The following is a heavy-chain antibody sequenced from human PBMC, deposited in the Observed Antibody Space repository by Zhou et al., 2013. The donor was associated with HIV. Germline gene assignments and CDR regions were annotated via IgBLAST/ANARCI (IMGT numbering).Heavy chain of an antibody. J-gene: IGHJ5*02. CDR3: ATGHLRYYDFARGWFDP. CDR2: IIPIFGTA. CDR1: GGTFSSYA. Sequence: QVQLVQSGAEVKKPGSSVKVSCKASGGTFSSYAISWVRQAPGQGLEWMGGIIPIFGTANYAQKFQGRVTITTDESTSTAYMELSSLRSEDTAVYYCATGHLRYYDFARGWFDPWGQGTLVTVSS. D-gene: IGHD3-3*01. V-gene: IGHV1-69*05.